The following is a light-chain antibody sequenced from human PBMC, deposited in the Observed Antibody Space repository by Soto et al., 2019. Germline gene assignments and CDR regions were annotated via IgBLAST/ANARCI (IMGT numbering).Light chain of an antibody. V-gene: IGLV2-14*01. Sequence: QSVLTQPASASGSPGQAITISCSGSSSDVGAHNFVSWYQHHPGKAPKLMIYAVSTRPSGVSNRFSGSKSGNTASLAISGRQAEDGAYYCCKPYTSSNTYVFGSGTMV. CDR3: KPYTSSNTYV. CDR2: AVS. CDR1: SSDVGAHNF. J-gene: IGLJ6*01.